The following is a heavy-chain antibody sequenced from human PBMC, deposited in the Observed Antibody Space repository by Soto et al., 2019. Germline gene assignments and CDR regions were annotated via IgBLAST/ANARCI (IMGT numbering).Heavy chain of an antibody. CDR3: ARDFMARGRDSNCFDP. Sequence: GGSLRLSCAASGFLFSGYAMHGGRQAPGKGPGWVGRINVDGRNTRYTDSVKGRFTISRDNAKNTLYLQMDSLRAEDTAVYYFARDFMARGRDSNCFDPWGQGTVVTVSS. CDR2: INVDGRNT. CDR1: GFLFSGYA. D-gene: IGHD3-10*01. V-gene: IGHV3-74*01. J-gene: IGHJ5*02.